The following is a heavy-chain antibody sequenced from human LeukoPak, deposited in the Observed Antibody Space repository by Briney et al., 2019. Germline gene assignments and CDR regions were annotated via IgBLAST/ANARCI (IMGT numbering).Heavy chain of an antibody. Sequence: GSLRLSCAASGFTFSSYAMSWVRQAPGKGLEWIGYIYTSGSTNYNPSLKSRVTISVDTSKNQFSLKLSSVTAADTAVYYCARGGGDGYNFSYYYMDVWGKGTTVTVSS. J-gene: IGHJ6*03. CDR3: ARGGGDGYNFSYYYMDV. V-gene: IGHV4-4*09. D-gene: IGHD5-24*01. CDR1: GFTFSSYA. CDR2: IYTSGST.